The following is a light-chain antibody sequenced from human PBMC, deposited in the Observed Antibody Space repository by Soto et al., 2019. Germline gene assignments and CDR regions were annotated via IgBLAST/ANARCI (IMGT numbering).Light chain of an antibody. CDR2: DVS. V-gene: IGLV2-14*01. Sequence: QSALTQPASVSGSPGQSITISCTGTSSDVGGYNYVSWYQQHPGKVPKLMIYDVSNRPSGGSDRFSGSKSGNTASLTISGLQAEDEADYYCTSYTSSSTVVFGGGTQLTV. CDR3: TSYTSSSTVV. CDR1: SSDVGGYNY. J-gene: IGLJ2*01.